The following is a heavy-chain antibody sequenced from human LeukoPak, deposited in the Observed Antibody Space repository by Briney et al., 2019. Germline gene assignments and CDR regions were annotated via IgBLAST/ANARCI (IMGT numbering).Heavy chain of an antibody. CDR3: AKDLGPYYYDSSGYLDY. J-gene: IGHJ4*02. CDR2: ISGGGTST. CDR1: GFSFSRYT. Sequence: GGSLRLSCAASGFSFSRYTMSWVRQAPGKGLEWVSAISGGGTSTYYADSVKGRFTLSRDNSKNTLYLQMNSLRAEDTAVYYCAKDLGPYYYDSSGYLDYWGQGTLVTVSS. V-gene: IGHV3-23*01. D-gene: IGHD3-22*01.